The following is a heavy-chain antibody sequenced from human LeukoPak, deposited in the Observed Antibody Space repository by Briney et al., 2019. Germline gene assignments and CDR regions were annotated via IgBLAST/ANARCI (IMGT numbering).Heavy chain of an antibody. J-gene: IGHJ5*01. Sequence: PGGSLRLSCTASGFAFSFFAMSWLRQPPGKGLEWVSTINANSGATSYAASVRGRFTISRDNSKNKLYLQLNSLRAEETAVYYCAKPISGGLAVTADWFDPWGQGTLVVVSS. D-gene: IGHD6-19*01. V-gene: IGHV3-23*01. CDR1: GFAFSFFA. CDR2: INANSGAT. CDR3: AKPISGGLAVTADWFDP.